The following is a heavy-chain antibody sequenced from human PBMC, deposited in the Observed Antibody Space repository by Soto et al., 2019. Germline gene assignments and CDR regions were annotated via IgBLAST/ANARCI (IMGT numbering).Heavy chain of an antibody. CDR2: ISGSGGST. V-gene: IGHV3-23*01. Sequence: LKISCAASGFTFSSYAMSWVRQAPGKGLEWVSAISGSGGSTYYADSVKGRFTISRDNSKNTLYLQMKTLRAEDTAVYYCAKVSSSWYAGFFDLWGQGTPVTVSS. CDR3: AKVSSSWYAGFFDL. CDR1: GFTFSSYA. J-gene: IGHJ4*02. D-gene: IGHD6-13*01.